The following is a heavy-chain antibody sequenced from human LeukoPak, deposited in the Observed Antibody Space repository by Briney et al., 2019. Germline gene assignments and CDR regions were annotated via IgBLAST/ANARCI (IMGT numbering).Heavy chain of an antibody. CDR1: GFTFSSYA. J-gene: IGHJ4*02. CDR3: AKDHRSEYYFDY. Sequence: GGSLRLSCGASGFTFSSYAMSWVRQAPGKGLEWVSTISGSGRITYYADSVRGRFTISRDNSRNTLYLQMNSLRAEDTAVYYCAKDHRSEYYFDYWGQGTLVTASS. V-gene: IGHV3-23*01. CDR2: ISGSGRIT.